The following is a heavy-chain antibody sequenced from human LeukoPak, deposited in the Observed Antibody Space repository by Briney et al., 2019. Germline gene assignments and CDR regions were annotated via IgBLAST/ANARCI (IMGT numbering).Heavy chain of an antibody. CDR1: GGSISSYY. J-gene: IGHJ3*02. CDR2: IYYSGST. V-gene: IGHV4-59*01. CDR3: ARVKVIDAFDI. D-gene: IGHD3-22*01. Sequence: SETLSLTCTVSGGSISSYYWSWIRQPPGKVLEWIGYIYYSGSTNYNPPLKSRVTISVDTSKNQFSLKLSSVTAADTAVYYCARVKVIDAFDIWGQGTMVTVSS.